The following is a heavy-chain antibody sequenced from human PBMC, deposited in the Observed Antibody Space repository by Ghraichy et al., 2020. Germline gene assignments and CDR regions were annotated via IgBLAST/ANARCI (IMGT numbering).Heavy chain of an antibody. J-gene: IGHJ5*02. CDR1: GFTFSSYW. D-gene: IGHD3-16*01. CDR2: IKQDGSEK. V-gene: IGHV3-7*01. Sequence: GDSLNISCAASGFTFSSYWMSWVRQAPGKGLEWVANIKQDGSEKYYVDSVKGRFTISRDNAKNSLYLQMNSLRAEDTAVYYCARKKYKGIGDNWFDPWGQGTLVTVSS. CDR3: ARKKYKGIGDNWFDP.